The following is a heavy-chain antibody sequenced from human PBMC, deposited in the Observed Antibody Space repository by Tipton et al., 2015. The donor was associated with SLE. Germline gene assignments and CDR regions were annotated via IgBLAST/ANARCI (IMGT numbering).Heavy chain of an antibody. CDR2: IYSDGSI. D-gene: IGHD3-10*01. V-gene: IGHV3-66*02. CDR3: TTSITAIVY. J-gene: IGHJ4*02. Sequence: SCVRQAPGKGLEWVSVIYSDGSIYYADSVKGRFSISRDNSKNTLFLQMSSLGAEDTAVYYCTTSITAIVYWGQGTLVTVSS.